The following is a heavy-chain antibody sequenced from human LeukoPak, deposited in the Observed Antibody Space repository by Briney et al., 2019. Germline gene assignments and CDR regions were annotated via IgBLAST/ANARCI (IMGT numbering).Heavy chain of an antibody. CDR2: ISTSSTYI. V-gene: IGHV3-21*01. CDR1: GFTLRNYR. Sequence: KSGGSLRLSCAASGFTLRNYRMNWVRQAPGKGLEWVSSISTSSTYIFYADSVKGRFTISRDNAKNSLYLQMNSLRAEDTAVYYCARDYDSSGYYYPVYEYWGQGTLVTVSS. J-gene: IGHJ4*02. D-gene: IGHD3-22*01. CDR3: ARDYDSSGYYYPVYEY.